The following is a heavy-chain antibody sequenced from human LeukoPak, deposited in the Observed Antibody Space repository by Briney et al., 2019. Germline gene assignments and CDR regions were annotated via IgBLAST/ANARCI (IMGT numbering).Heavy chain of an antibody. Sequence: ASVKVSCKASLYALTGYYMHWVRQAPGQGLEWMGWINPNSGATNYALEFQGRVTMTRDTSITTAYMELSRLRSDDTAVYYCAVLKYPVVWGQGTLVTVSS. CDR1: LYALTGYY. D-gene: IGHD3-22*01. CDR3: AVLKYPVV. J-gene: IGHJ4*02. CDR2: INPNSGAT. V-gene: IGHV1-2*02.